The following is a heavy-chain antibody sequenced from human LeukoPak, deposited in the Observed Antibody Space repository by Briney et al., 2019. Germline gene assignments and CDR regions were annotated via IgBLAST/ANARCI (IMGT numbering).Heavy chain of an antibody. CDR3: AAAGYRTGYGMDV. CDR2: IYHSGST. D-gene: IGHD5-12*01. J-gene: IGHJ6*02. CDR1: GGSISSGGYS. V-gene: IGHV4-30-2*01. Sequence: SQTLSLTCAVSGGSISSGGYSWSWIRQPPGQGLAWIGYIYHSGSTYYNPSLKSRVTISVDRSKNQFSLKLSSVTAADTAVYYCAAAGYRTGYGMDVWGQGTTVTVSS.